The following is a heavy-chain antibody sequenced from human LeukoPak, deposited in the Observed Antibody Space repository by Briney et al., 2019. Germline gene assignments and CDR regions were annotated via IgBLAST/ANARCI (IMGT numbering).Heavy chain of an antibody. CDR3: ARALYYYDSSGYHDAFDI. CDR1: GYTFTSYG. J-gene: IGHJ3*02. Sequence: ASVKVSCKASGYTFTSYGISWVRQAPGQGLEWMGWINPNSGGTNYAQKFQGRVTMTRDTSISTAYMELSRLRSDDTAVYYCARALYYYDSSGYHDAFDIWGQGTMVTVSS. CDR2: INPNSGGT. V-gene: IGHV1-2*02. D-gene: IGHD3-22*01.